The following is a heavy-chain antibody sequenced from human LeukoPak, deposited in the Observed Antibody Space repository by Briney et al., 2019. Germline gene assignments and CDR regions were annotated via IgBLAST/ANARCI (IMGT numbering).Heavy chain of an antibody. CDR3: ASQYSSGWYGVGYFDY. J-gene: IGHJ4*02. V-gene: IGHV7-4-1*02. Sequence: ASVKVSCKASGYTFTSYAMNWVRQAPGQGLEWMGWINTNTGNPTYAQGFTGRFVFSLDTSVSTAYLQISSLKAEDTAVYYCASQYSSGWYGVGYFDYWGQGTLVTVSS. CDR2: INTNTGNP. D-gene: IGHD6-19*01. CDR1: GYTFTSYA.